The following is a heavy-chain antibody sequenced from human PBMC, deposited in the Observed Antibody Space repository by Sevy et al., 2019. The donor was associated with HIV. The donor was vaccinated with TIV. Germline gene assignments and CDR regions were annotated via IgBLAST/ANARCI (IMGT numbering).Heavy chain of an antibody. CDR2: VNSDGTST. Sequence: GESLKISCAASGFTFSNYWMHWVRQAPGKGLVWVSRVNSDGTSTTYADSVKGRFTISRDNAKNTLCLQMSSLRAEDTAVYYCLAANSWEDYWGHGTLVTVSS. J-gene: IGHJ4*01. V-gene: IGHV3-74*01. CDR3: LAANSWEDY. D-gene: IGHD6-13*01. CDR1: GFTFSNYW.